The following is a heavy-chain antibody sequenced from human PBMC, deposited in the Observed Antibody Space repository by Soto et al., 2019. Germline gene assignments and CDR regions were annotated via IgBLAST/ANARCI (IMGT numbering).Heavy chain of an antibody. CDR2: IYPGDSDT. J-gene: IGHJ6*02. V-gene: IGHV5-51*01. CDR3: ARHPTYYYGSGSFQYYGMDV. D-gene: IGHD3-10*01. CDR1: GYSFTSYW. Sequence: PGESLKISCKGSGYSFTSYWIGWVRQMPGKGLEWMGIIYPGDSDTRYSPSFQGQVTISADKSISTAYPQWSSLKASDTAMYYCARHPTYYYGSGSFQYYGMDVWGQGTTVTVSS.